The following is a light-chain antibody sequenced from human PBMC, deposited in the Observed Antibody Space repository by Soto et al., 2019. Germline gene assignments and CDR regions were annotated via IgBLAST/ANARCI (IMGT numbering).Light chain of an antibody. V-gene: IGLV2-14*03. CDR1: SSDIGAYNF. J-gene: IGLJ2*01. CDR3: TSWTTSTTMI. Sequence: QSALTQPASVSGSPGQSITISCTGTSSDIGAYNFVSWYQQHPGKAPKLMLYDVNIRPSGVSNRFSGSKSGTTASLTISGLQAEDEADYYYTSWTTSTTMIFGGGTKLTVL. CDR2: DVN.